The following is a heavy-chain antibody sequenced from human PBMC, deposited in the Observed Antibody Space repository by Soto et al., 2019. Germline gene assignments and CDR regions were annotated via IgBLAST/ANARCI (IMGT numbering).Heavy chain of an antibody. V-gene: IGHV3-48*01. CDR3: ARHPERIAQIGWFDP. CDR1: GFTFSSYS. CDR2: ISSSSSTI. Sequence: EVQLVESGGGLVQPGGSLRLSCAASGFTFSSYSMNWVRQAPGKGLEWVSYISSSSSTIYYADSVKGRLTISRENAKNSLFLQMNSLRAEDTAVYYCARHPERIAQIGWFDPWGQGTLVTVSS. D-gene: IGHD6-13*01. J-gene: IGHJ5*02.